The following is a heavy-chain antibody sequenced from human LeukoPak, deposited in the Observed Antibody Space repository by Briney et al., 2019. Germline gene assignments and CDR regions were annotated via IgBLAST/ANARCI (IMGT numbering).Heavy chain of an antibody. CDR3: ARGGARLVLYRGFDP. D-gene: IGHD3-9*01. Sequence: GRSLRLSCAASGFTFSSYAMHWVRQAPGKGLEWVAVISYDGSNKYYADSVKGRFTISRDNSKNTLYLQMNSLRAEDTAVYYCARGGARLVLYRGFDPWGQGTPVTVSS. CDR1: GFTFSSYA. CDR2: ISYDGSNK. V-gene: IGHV3-30-3*01. J-gene: IGHJ5*02.